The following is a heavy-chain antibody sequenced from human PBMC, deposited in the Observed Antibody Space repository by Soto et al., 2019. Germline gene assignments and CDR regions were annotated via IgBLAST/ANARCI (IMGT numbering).Heavy chain of an antibody. V-gene: IGHV3-74*01. D-gene: IGHD6-13*01. J-gene: IGHJ4*02. CDR2: INLDGSLS. CDR1: GLTSRKYR. Sequence: PGGPLRHSCSASGLTSRKYRVHWVRQAPGKGLVWVSRINLDGSLSTYADSVKGRFTMSRDNAKNTLYLQMNSLRAEDTAVYYCARDRAGYIDYWGQGT. CDR3: ARDRAGYIDY.